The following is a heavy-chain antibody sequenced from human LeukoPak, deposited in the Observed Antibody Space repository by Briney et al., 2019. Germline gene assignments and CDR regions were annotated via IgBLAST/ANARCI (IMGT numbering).Heavy chain of an antibody. V-gene: IGHV1-8*02. D-gene: IGHD3-10*01. Sequence: GASVKVSCKASGYTFTGYFMHWVRQAPGQGLEWMGWINPNSGNTGYAQKFQGRVTMTRNTSISTAYMELSSLRSEDTAVYYCARVYGSGERDAFDIWGQGTMVTVSS. CDR3: ARVYGSGERDAFDI. CDR2: INPNSGNT. J-gene: IGHJ3*02. CDR1: GYTFTGYF.